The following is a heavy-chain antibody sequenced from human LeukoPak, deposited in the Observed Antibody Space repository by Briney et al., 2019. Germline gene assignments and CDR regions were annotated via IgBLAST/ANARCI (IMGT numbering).Heavy chain of an antibody. D-gene: IGHD3-22*01. J-gene: IGHJ4*02. CDR1: GYSFTNSW. CDR2: IYPGDSET. CDR3: ARPNRFTMINGFDY. Sequence: GESLKISCKGSGYSFTNSWIGWVRQMPGKGLEWMGIIYPGDSETRYSPSFQGHVTISADKSTSTAYLQRSSLKASDTAMYYCARPNRFTMINGFDYWGQGTLVTVSS. V-gene: IGHV5-51*01.